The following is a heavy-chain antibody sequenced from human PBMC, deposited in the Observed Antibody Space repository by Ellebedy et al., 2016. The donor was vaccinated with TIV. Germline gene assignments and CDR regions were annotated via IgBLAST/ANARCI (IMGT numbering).Heavy chain of an antibody. Sequence: ASVKVSXXASGYTFTSYYMHWVRQAPGQGLEWMGIINPSGGSTSYAQKFQGRVTMTRDTSTSTVYMELSSLRSEDTAVYYCARGGMITFLTPQNWGQGTLVTVSS. CDR1: GYTFTSYY. CDR2: INPSGGST. CDR3: ARGGMITFLTPQN. J-gene: IGHJ4*02. V-gene: IGHV1-46*01. D-gene: IGHD3-16*01.